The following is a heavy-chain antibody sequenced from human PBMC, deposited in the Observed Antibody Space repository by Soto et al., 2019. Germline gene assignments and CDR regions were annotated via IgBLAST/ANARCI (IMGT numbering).Heavy chain of an antibody. CDR1: GGSISGSTYS. D-gene: IGHD6-13*01. CDR2: IYDSGNT. J-gene: IGHJ4*02. V-gene: IGHV4-30-2*01. CDR3: ARCKGAAAGHSIFDF. Sequence: PSETLSLTCAVSGGSISGSTYSWCWIRQPPGKGLEWIGYIYDSGNTYYNPSLKSQFSISVDRSKNQFSLKLSSVTAADTAVYYCARCKGAAAGHSIFDFSGQGALVTGSS.